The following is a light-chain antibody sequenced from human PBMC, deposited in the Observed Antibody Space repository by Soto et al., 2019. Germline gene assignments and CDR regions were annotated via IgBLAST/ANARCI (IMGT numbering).Light chain of an antibody. Sequence: DIQMTQSPSSLSASVGDRVTITCRASQSISSYLNWYQQKPGKAPKLLIYAASSLQSGVPSRFSGSGSGTNFTLTISRLQPEDFAVYYCQQYDKSPRTFGQGTKVEIK. J-gene: IGKJ1*01. CDR2: AAS. V-gene: IGKV1-39*01. CDR3: QQYDKSPRT. CDR1: QSISSY.